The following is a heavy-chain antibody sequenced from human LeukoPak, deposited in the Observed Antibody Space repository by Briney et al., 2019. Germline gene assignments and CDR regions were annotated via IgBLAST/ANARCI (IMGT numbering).Heavy chain of an antibody. Sequence: PSETLSLTCTVSGGSISSGGYYWSWIRQHPGKGLEWIGYIYYSGSTYYNPSLKSRVTISVDTSKNQLSLKLSSVTAADTAVYYCARGGVLLWFGELLEEIWGQGTLVTVSS. J-gene: IGHJ4*02. D-gene: IGHD3-10*01. V-gene: IGHV4-31*03. CDR3: ARGGVLLWFGELLEEI. CDR1: GGSISSGGYY. CDR2: IYYSGST.